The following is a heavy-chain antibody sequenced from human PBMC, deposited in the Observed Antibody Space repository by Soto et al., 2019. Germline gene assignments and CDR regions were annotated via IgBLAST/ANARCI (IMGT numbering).Heavy chain of an antibody. V-gene: IGHV4-39*01. CDR3: ARGQDSSGYYGPFDY. CDR1: GGSISSSSYY. CDR2: IYYSGST. D-gene: IGHD3-22*01. J-gene: IGHJ4*02. Sequence: PSETLSLTCTVSGGSISSSSYYWGWIRQPPGKGLEWIGSIYYSGSTYYNPSLKSRVTISVDTSKNQFSLKLSSVTAADTAVYYCARGQDSSGYYGPFDYWGQGTLVTVSS.